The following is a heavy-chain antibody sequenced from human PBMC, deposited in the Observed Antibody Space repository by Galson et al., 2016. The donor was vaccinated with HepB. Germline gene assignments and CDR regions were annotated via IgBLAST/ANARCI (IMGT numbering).Heavy chain of an antibody. V-gene: IGHV1-46*01. CDR3: ARTETGIPSDAFDI. Sequence: SVKVSCKASGYTFTRFYMHWVRQAPGQGLEWMGXXXPSDGYTGYARDFQGRVRVTMTKGTSTSKVYMELSSLRSEDTAVYYCARTETGIPSDAFDIWGQGTMVTVSS. CDR1: GYTFTRFY. J-gene: IGHJ3*02. D-gene: IGHD1-1*01. CDR2: XXPSDGYT.